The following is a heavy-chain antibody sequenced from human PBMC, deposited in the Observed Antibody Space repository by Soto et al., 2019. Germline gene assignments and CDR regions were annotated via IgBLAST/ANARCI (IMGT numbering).Heavy chain of an antibody. Sequence: SETLSLTCAVSGFFISSGNYWGWIRKPPGKGLEWIGSIFHGGNTYYNPSLKSRVTISVDMSKNQFSLKLNSVTAADTAVYYCARARWYDAFDVWSQGTVVTVSS. V-gene: IGHV4-38-2*01. CDR1: GFFISSGNY. J-gene: IGHJ3*01. CDR3: ARARWYDAFDV. D-gene: IGHD2-15*01. CDR2: IFHGGNT.